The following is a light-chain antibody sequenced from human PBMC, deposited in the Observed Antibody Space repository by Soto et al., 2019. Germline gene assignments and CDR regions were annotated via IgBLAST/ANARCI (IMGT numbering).Light chain of an antibody. Sequence: EIVLTQSPATLSLSPGERATLSCRASQSVSSYLGWYQQRPGQAPRLLIYDASKRATGSPARFSGSGSGTDFTLTISSLEPEDFAVYYCQHRSNWPLTFGGGTKVEIK. CDR1: QSVSSY. V-gene: IGKV3-11*01. J-gene: IGKJ4*01. CDR2: DAS. CDR3: QHRSNWPLT.